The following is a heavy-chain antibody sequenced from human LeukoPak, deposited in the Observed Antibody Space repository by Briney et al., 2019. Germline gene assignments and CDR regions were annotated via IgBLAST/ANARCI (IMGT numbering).Heavy chain of an antibody. V-gene: IGHV3-48*03. J-gene: IGHJ4*02. CDR3: ARGDYAILTGCLDY. CDR2: ISSIGSTI. Sequence: GGSLRLSCAASGFTFSSYEMNWVRQAPGKGLEWVSYISSIGSTIYYADSVKGRFTISRDNAKNSLYLQMNSLRAEDTAVYYCARGDYAILTGCLDYWGQGTLVTVSS. CDR1: GFTFSSYE. D-gene: IGHD3-9*01.